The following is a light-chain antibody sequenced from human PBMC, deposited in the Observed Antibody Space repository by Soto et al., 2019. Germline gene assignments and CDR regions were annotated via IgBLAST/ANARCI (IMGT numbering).Light chain of an antibody. CDR3: QQFYNYPRT. V-gene: IGKV1-8*01. Sequence: IRMTQSPSSFSASTGDRVSITCRATQDIGTYLAWYQQIPGKAPKLLIYDASTLQTGVPSRFSGSGSGTDFTLTISYLQSEDFGTYYCQQFYNYPRTFGQGAKVDIK. CDR2: DAS. J-gene: IGKJ1*01. CDR1: QDIGTY.